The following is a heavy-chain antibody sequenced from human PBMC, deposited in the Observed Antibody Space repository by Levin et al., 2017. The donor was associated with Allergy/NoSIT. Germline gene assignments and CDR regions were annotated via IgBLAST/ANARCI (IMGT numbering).Heavy chain of an antibody. Sequence: ASVKVSCKASGYTFTSYAMNWVRQAPGQGLEWMGWINTNTGNPTYAQGFTGRFVFSLDTSVSTAYLQISSLKAEDTAVYYCARGDFWSGYYPYYYMDVWGKGTTVTVSS. D-gene: IGHD3-3*01. J-gene: IGHJ6*03. CDR3: ARGDFWSGYYPYYYMDV. CDR2: INTNTGNP. V-gene: IGHV7-4-1*02. CDR1: GYTFTSYA.